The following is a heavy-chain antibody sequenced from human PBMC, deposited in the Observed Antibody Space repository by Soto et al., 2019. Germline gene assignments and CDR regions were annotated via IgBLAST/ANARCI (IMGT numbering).Heavy chain of an antibody. J-gene: IGHJ6*02. CDR3: ARSQGSSARLENYYSSYYGMAV. V-gene: IGHV1-69*01. Sequence: QVQLVQSGAEVKKPGSSVKVSCKASGGTFSSYAISWVRQAPGQGLEWMGGIIPISDTTNYAQKFQGRVTITADEYTSTAYMELRSLRSEDTAVYYCARSQGSSARLENYYSSYYGMAVWGQGTTVTVS. CDR2: IIPISDTT. D-gene: IGHD2-2*01. CDR1: GGTFSSYA.